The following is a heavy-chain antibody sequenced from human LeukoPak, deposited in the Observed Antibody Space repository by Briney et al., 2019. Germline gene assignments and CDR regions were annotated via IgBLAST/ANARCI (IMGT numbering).Heavy chain of an antibody. J-gene: IGHJ4*02. CDR1: GFTVSSNY. Sequence: GGSLRLSCAASGFTVSSNYMSWVRQAPGKGLEWVSVIYSGGSTYYADSVKGRFTISRDNSKNTLYLQMNSLRAEDTAVYYCAREIVVAGGYYFDYWGQGTRVTVSS. CDR3: AREIVVAGGYYFDY. CDR2: IYSGGST. D-gene: IGHD3-22*01. V-gene: IGHV3-66*01.